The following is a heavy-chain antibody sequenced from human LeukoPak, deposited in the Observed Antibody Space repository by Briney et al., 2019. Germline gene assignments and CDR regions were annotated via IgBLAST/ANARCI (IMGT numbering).Heavy chain of an antibody. Sequence: PSETLSLTCAVYGGSFSGYYWSWIRQPPGKGLEWIGEINHSGSTNYNPSLESRVTISVDTSKNQFPLKLSSVTAADTAVYFCARGPPTDYYDSSGFYYVFDYWGQGTLVTVSS. J-gene: IGHJ4*02. CDR1: GGSFSGYY. CDR2: INHSGST. CDR3: ARGPPTDYYDSSGFYYVFDY. V-gene: IGHV4-34*01. D-gene: IGHD3-22*01.